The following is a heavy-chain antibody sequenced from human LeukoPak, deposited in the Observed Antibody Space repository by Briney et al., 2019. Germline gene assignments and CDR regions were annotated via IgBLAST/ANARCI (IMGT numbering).Heavy chain of an antibody. CDR3: ARGMENSSRWDPFDY. D-gene: IGHD6-13*01. Sequence: SVKVSCKASGGTFSSYAISWVRQAPGQGLEWMGRIIPILATANYAQKFQGRVTITADKSTGPAYMELSSLRSEDAAAYYCARGMENSSRWDPFDYWGQGTLVTVSS. J-gene: IGHJ4*02. CDR2: IIPILATA. V-gene: IGHV1-69*04. CDR1: GGTFSSYA.